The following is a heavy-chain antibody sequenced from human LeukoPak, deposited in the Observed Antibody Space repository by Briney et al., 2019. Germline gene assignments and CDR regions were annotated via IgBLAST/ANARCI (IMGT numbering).Heavy chain of an antibody. Sequence: GGSLRLSCAASGFTFSDYSMNWVRQAPGKGLEWVSYISGRSSTIHYADSVRGRFTISRDNAKNSVYLQMNSLRDEDTAVYYCARDVAISGFPNFEYWGQGTLVTVSS. CDR2: ISGRSSTI. J-gene: IGHJ4*02. CDR1: GFTFSDYS. CDR3: ARDVAISGFPNFEY. D-gene: IGHD2-15*01. V-gene: IGHV3-48*02.